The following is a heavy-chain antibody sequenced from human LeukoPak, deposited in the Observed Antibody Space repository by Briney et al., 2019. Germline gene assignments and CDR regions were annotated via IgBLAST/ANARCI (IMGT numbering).Heavy chain of an antibody. CDR3: ARGLYGDQPDY. CDR1: GYTFSSYG. D-gene: IGHD4-17*01. V-gene: IGHV1-18*01. J-gene: IGHJ4*02. Sequence: SVKVSCKASGYTFSSYGINWVRQTPGQGLEWMGWISAYTGNTNFAQNLQGRVTMTTDTSTSTAYMEVRSLRSDDTAVYYCARGLYGDQPDYWGQGTLVSVSS. CDR2: ISAYTGNT.